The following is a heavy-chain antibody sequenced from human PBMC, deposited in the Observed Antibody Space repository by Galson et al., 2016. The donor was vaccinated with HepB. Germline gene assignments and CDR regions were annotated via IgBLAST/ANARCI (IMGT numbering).Heavy chain of an antibody. Sequence: SLRLSCAASGFTVSNNYMRWIRQAPGKGLEWVSFIYSGGDTYYADSVRGRFTISRDNPKNTLYLQMNSLIAEDTAVYYCARGGNYAGSWGQGTLVTVSS. D-gene: IGHD3-16*01. CDR3: ARGGNYAGS. CDR1: GFTVSNNY. J-gene: IGHJ4*02. V-gene: IGHV3-66*01. CDR2: IYSGGDT.